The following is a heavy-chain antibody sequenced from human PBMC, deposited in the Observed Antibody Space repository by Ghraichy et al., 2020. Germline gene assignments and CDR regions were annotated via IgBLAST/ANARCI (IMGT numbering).Heavy chain of an antibody. CDR3: TRYDISGYASPMY. CDR1: GFTFSSYW. Sequence: LSLTCGASGFTFSSYWMSWGRQAPGKGLEWVANIKRDGSEKNYADSVKGRFTISRDNAQNSLYLKMNSLRVEDTAVYYCTRYDISGYASPMYWGQGALVTVSS. V-gene: IGHV3-7*01. J-gene: IGHJ4*02. D-gene: IGHD3-22*01. CDR2: IKRDGSEK.